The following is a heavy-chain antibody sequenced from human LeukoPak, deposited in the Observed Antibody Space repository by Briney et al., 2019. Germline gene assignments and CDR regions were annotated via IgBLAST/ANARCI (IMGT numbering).Heavy chain of an antibody. CDR2: ISYDGSNK. CDR3: AKDSRYCSGGSCYWGLYYYYGMDV. Sequence: GGSLRLSCAASGFTFSSYGMHWVRQAPGKGLEWVAVISYDGSNKYYADSVKGRFTISRDNSKNTLYLQMNSLRAEDTAVYYSAKDSRYCSGGSCYWGLYYYYGMDVWGQGTTVTVSS. V-gene: IGHV3-30*18. CDR1: GFTFSSYG. D-gene: IGHD2-15*01. J-gene: IGHJ6*02.